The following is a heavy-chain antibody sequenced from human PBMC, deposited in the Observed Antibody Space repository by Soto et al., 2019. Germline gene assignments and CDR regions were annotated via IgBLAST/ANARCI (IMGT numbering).Heavy chain of an antibody. CDR1: GYTFTSYG. CDR3: ARFDRGVIAVPLVY. Sequence: ASVKVSCKASGYTFTSYGISWVRQAPGQGLEWMGWISAYNGKTNYAQKLQGRVTMTTDTSTSTAYMELRSLRSDDTAVYYCARFDRGVIAVPLVYWGQGTLVTVSS. CDR2: ISAYNGKT. J-gene: IGHJ4*02. V-gene: IGHV1-18*01. D-gene: IGHD3-10*01.